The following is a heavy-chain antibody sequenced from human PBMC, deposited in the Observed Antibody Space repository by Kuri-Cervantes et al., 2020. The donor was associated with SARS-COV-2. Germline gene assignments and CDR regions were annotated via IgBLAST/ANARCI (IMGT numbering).Heavy chain of an antibody. CDR2: IIPIFGTA. Sequence: SVKVSCKASGGTFSSYAISWVRQAPGQGLEWMRGIIPIFGTANYAQKFQGRVTITADESTSTAYMELSSLRSEDTAVYYCARDVGDIAVAADYYYYGMDVWGQGTTVTVSS. CDR3: ARDVGDIAVAADYYYYGMDV. J-gene: IGHJ6*02. CDR1: GGTFSSYA. D-gene: IGHD6-19*01. V-gene: IGHV1-69*13.